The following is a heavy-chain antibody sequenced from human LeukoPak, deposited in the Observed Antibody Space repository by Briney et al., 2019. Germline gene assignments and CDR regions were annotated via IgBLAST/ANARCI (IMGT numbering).Heavy chain of an antibody. CDR3: ARDPYGSGSKFDY. V-gene: IGHV4-34*01. CDR1: GGSFSGYY. CDR2: INHSGST. J-gene: IGHJ4*02. D-gene: IGHD3-10*01. Sequence: TSETLSLTCAVYGGSFSGYYWSWIRQPPGKGLEWIGEINHSGSTNYNPSLKSRVTISVDTSKNQFSLKLSSVTAADTAVYHCARDPYGSGSKFDYWGQGTLVTVSS.